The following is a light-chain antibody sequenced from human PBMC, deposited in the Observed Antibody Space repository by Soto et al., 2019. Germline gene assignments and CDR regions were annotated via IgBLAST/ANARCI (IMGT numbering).Light chain of an antibody. J-gene: IGKJ2*01. Sequence: EIVMTQSPATLSVSPGERATLSCRASQSVSSNLAWYQQKPGQAPRLLIYGASTRATGIPARFSGSGSGTEFTPTISSLQSEDFAVHYRQQYNNWPHMYTFGQGTKLEIK. CDR3: QQYNNWPHMYT. CDR2: GAS. CDR1: QSVSSN. V-gene: IGKV3-15*01.